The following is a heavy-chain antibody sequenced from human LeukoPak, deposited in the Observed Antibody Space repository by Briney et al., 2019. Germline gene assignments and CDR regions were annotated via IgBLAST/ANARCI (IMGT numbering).Heavy chain of an antibody. CDR1: GGSISSYY. J-gene: IGHJ4*02. D-gene: IGHD3-22*01. CDR2: IYYSGST. CDR3: ARVGRYYYDSSGPSVNFDY. V-gene: IGHV4-59*01. Sequence: PSETLSLTCTVSGGSISSYYWSWIRQPPGKGLEWIGYIYYSGSTNYNPSLKSRVTISVDTSKNQFSLKLSSVTAADTAVYYCARVGRYYYDSSGPSVNFDYWGQGTLVTVSS.